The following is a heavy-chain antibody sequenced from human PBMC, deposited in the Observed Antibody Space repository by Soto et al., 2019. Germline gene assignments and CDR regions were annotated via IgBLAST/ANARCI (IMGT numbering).Heavy chain of an antibody. CDR2: VYYTGST. D-gene: IGHD6-19*01. CDR1: GGSISGSY. V-gene: IGHV4-59*01. Sequence: SETLSLTCSVSGGSISGSYWSWIRQSPGKGLEWLGYVYYTGSTNYSPSLRSRVSISVDTTKNEFSLRLSSVTAADTAVYFCARSVAVPGAHIDYWGQGTQVTVSS. CDR3: ARSVAVPGAHIDY. J-gene: IGHJ4*02.